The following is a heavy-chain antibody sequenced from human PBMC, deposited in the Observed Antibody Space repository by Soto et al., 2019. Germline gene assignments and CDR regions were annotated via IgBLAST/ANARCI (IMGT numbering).Heavy chain of an antibody. D-gene: IGHD3-10*01. J-gene: IGHJ4*02. CDR2: INANSGGT. CDR1: GYTFTGYY. CDR3: ASSAPRSGDFIFDY. V-gene: IGHV1-2*02. Sequence: QVQLVQSGAEVKKPGASVKVSCKASGYTFTGYYMHWVRRAPGQGLEWMGWINANSGGTNYAQKFQGRVTMTRDTSISTAYMELSRLRSDDTAVYYCASSAPRSGDFIFDYWGQGTLVTVSS.